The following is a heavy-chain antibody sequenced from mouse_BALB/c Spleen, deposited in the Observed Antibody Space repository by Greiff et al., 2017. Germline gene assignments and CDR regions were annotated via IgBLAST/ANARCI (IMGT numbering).Heavy chain of an antibody. CDR3: TRGGYYGSPYYFDY. V-gene: IGHV1S81*02. CDR1: GYTFTSYY. J-gene: IGHJ2*01. CDR2: INPSNGGT. Sequence: VKLQQSGAELVKPGASVKLSCKASGYTFTSYYMYWVKQRPGQGLEWIGEINPSNGGTNFNEKFKSKATLTVDKSSSTAYMQLSSLTSEDSAVYYCTRGGYYGSPYYFDYWGQGTTLTVSS. D-gene: IGHD1-1*01.